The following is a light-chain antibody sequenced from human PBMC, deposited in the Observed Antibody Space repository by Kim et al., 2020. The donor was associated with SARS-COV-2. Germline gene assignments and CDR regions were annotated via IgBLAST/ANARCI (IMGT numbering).Light chain of an antibody. Sequence: EIVLTQSPGTLSLSPGERATLSFGASQSVSSRHLAWYQQKPGLAPRLLIYDASSRATGIPDRFSGSGSGTDFTLTISRLEPEDFAVYYCQHYDNSLTFGGGTKVDIK. V-gene: IGKV3D-20*01. J-gene: IGKJ4*01. CDR3: QHYDNSLT. CDR2: DAS. CDR1: QSVSSRH.